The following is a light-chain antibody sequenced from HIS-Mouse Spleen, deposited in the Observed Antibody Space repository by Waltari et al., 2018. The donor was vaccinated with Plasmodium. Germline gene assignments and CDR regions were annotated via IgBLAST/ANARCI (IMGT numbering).Light chain of an antibody. CDR3: YSTDSSGNHRV. J-gene: IGLJ3*02. Sequence: SYELTQPPSVSVSPGQTARITCPGDALQKKYATWYQTKSGQAPVLVIYEDSKRPPGIPERFSGSSSGTMATLTISGAQVEDEADYYCYSTDSSGNHRVFGGGTKLTVL. V-gene: IGLV3-10*01. CDR2: EDS. CDR1: ALQKKY.